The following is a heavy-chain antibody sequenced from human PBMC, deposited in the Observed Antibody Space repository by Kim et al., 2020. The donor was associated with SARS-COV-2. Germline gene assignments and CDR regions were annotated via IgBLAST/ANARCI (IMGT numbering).Heavy chain of an antibody. D-gene: IGHD3-10*01. CDR2: ISSSSSYI. J-gene: IGHJ4*02. CDR3: ARGLLWFGELCCVFDY. V-gene: IGHV3-21*01. CDR1: GFTFSSYS. Sequence: GGSLRLSCAASGFTFSSYSMNWVRQAPGKGLEWVSSISSSSSYIYYADSVKGRFTISRDNAKNSLYLQMNSLRAEDTAVYYCARGLLWFGELCCVFDYWGQGTLVTVSS.